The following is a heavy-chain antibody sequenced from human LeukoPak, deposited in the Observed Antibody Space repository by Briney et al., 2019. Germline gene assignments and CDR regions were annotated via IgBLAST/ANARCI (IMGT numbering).Heavy chain of an antibody. D-gene: IGHD5-12*01. J-gene: IGHJ5*02. CDR3: ARFYRGDGYIHWFDP. CDR2: INHSGST. V-gene: IGHV4-34*01. CDR1: GGSFSGYY. Sequence: KPSETLSLTCAVYGGSFSGYYWSWIRQPPGKGLEWIGEINHSGSTNYNPSLKSRVTISVDTSKNQFSLKLSSVTAADTAVYYCARFYRGDGYIHWFDPWGQGTLVTVSS.